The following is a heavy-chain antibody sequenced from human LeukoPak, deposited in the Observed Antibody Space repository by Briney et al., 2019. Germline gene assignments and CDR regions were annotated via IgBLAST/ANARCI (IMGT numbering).Heavy chain of an antibody. J-gene: IGHJ5*02. D-gene: IGHD3-3*01. CDR3: ARGRVRGSGYSNWFDP. CDR1: GYTFTSYD. Sequence: ASVKVSCKASGYTFTSYDINWVRQATEQGLEWMGWMNPNSGNTGYAQKFQGRVTMTRNTSISTAYMELSSLRSEDTAVYYCARGRVRGSGYSNWFDPWGQGTLVTVSS. CDR2: MNPNSGNT. V-gene: IGHV1-8*01.